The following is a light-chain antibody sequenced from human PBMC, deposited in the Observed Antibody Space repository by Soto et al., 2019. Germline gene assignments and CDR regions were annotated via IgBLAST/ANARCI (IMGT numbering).Light chain of an antibody. Sequence: QSVLTQPASVSGSPGQSITISCTGTRSDLVNYNLVSWYQQHPGKAPKLLIYEVTKRPSGISNRFSGSKSGNTASLTISGLQAEDEADYYCCSHGSGGTLEVMFGGGTQLTVL. CDR2: EVT. CDR3: CSHGSGGTLEVM. V-gene: IGLV2-23*02. CDR1: RSDLVNYNL. J-gene: IGLJ3*02.